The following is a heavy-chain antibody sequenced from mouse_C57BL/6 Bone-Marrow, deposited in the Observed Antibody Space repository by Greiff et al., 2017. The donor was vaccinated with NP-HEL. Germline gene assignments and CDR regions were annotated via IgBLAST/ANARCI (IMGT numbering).Heavy chain of an antibody. Sequence: EVQLVESGPGLVKPSQSLSLTCSVTGYSITSGYYWNWIRQFPGNKLEWMGYISYDGSNNYNPSLKNRISITRDTSKNQFFLKLNSVTTEDTATYYCASAGLDRGYYFDYWGQGTTLTVSS. CDR1: GYSITSGYY. CDR3: ASAGLDRGYYFDY. J-gene: IGHJ2*01. CDR2: ISYDGSN. V-gene: IGHV3-6*01. D-gene: IGHD3-1*01.